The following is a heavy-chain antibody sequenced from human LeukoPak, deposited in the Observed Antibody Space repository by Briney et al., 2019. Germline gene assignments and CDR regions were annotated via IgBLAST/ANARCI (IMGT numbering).Heavy chain of an antibody. V-gene: IGHV3-21*01. Sequence: GGSLRLSCAASGFTFSSYTMAWVRQAPGKGLEWVSSISSSGSYIHYANSVKGRFTISRDNAKNSLYLQMNSLRAEDTAVYYCARGLGGLLGSPRGGSYYGYWGQGTLVTVSS. D-gene: IGHD1-26*01. CDR3: ARGLGGLLGSPRGGSYYGY. CDR1: GFTFSSYT. CDR2: ISSSGSYI. J-gene: IGHJ4*02.